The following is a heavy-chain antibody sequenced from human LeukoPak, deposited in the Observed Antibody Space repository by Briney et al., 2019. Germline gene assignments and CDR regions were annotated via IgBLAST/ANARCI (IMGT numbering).Heavy chain of an antibody. J-gene: IGHJ6*02. V-gene: IGHV3-64*01. CDR1: GXTFXSXX. CDR2: ISSNGGST. CDR3: AREIGEQQAYGMDV. D-gene: IGHD3-10*01. Sequence: SGXTFXSXXXXXXRXXXGXGXXXXXXISSNGGSTYYANSVKGRFTISRDNSKNTLYLQMNSLRAEDTAVYYCAREIGEQQAYGMDVWGQGTTVTVSS.